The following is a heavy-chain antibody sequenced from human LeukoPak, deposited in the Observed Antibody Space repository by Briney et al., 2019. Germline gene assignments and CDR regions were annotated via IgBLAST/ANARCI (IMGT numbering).Heavy chain of an antibody. D-gene: IGHD6-19*01. V-gene: IGHV4-30-4*08. Sequence: SETLSLTCTVSGGSISSGDYYWGWIRQPPGKGLEWIGYIYYSGSTYYNPSLKSRVTISVDTSKNQFSLKLSSVTAADTAVYYCARSSSGWYKDNWFDPWGQGTLVTVSS. J-gene: IGHJ5*02. CDR1: GGSISSGDYY. CDR2: IYYSGST. CDR3: ARSSSGWYKDNWFDP.